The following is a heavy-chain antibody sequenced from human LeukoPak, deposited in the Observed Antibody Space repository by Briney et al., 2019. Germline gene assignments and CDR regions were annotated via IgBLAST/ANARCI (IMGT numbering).Heavy chain of an antibody. V-gene: IGHV3-53*01. J-gene: IGHJ4*02. D-gene: IGHD2-2*01. CDR1: GFTVSSNY. CDR2: IYSGGST. Sequence: GGSLRLSCAASGFTVSSNYMSWVRQAPGKGLEWVSVIYSGGSTYYADSVKGRFTISRDNSKNTLYLQMNSLRAEDTAVYYCVRGFSSTYFSDPFDYWGQGTLVTASS. CDR3: VRGFSSTYFSDPFDY.